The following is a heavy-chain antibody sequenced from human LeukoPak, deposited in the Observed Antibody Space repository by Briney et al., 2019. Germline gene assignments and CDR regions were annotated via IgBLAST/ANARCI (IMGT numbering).Heavy chain of an antibody. CDR3: ARGTIFGVVTNWYFDY. CDR2: IIPIFGTA. D-gene: IGHD3-3*01. Sequence: SVKVSCKASGGTFSSYAISWVRPAPGQGLEWMGGIIPIFGTANYAQKFQGRVTITTDESTSTAYMELSSLRSEDTAVYYCARGTIFGVVTNWYFDYWGQGTLVTVSS. CDR1: GGTFSSYA. V-gene: IGHV1-69*05. J-gene: IGHJ4*02.